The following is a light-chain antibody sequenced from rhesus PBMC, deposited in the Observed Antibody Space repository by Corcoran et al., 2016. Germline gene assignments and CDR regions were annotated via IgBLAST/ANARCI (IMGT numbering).Light chain of an antibody. CDR1: QGISSW. Sequence: DIQMTQSPSSLSASVGDTVTITCRASQGISSWLAWYQQKPGKAPKLLIYKASSLQSGVPSRFSGSGSGTDFTHTISSLQSEDFATYYCQQYSSRPFTFGPGTKLDIK. V-gene: IGKV1-22*01. CDR2: KAS. CDR3: QQYSSRPFT. J-gene: IGKJ3*01.